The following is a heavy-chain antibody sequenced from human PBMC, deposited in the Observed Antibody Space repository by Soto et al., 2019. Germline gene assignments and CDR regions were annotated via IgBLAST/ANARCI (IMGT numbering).Heavy chain of an antibody. J-gene: IGHJ3*02. D-gene: IGHD2-8*01. CDR3: ARGLGVHDAFYI. Sequence: SETLSLTCTVSGGSISSYYWSWIRQPPGKGLEWIGYIYYSGSTNYNPSRKSRVTISVDTSKNQFSLKLSSVTAADTAVYYCARGLGVHDAFYIWGQGTMVTVSS. CDR2: IYYSGST. CDR1: GGSISSYY. V-gene: IGHV4-59*01.